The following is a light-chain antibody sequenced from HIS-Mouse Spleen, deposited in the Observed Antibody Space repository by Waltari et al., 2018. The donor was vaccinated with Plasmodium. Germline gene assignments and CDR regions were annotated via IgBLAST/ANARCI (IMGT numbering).Light chain of an antibody. V-gene: IGLV5-45*03. CDR2: YKSDSDK. Sequence: QAVLTQPSSLSASPGASASLTCTLRSGINVGTYRIYWYQQKPGSPPQYLLRYKSDSDKQQGSGVPSRFSGSKDASANAGILLSSGLQSEDEADYYCIIWHSSAWVFGGGTKLTVL. CDR3: IIWHSSAWV. J-gene: IGLJ3*02. CDR1: SGINVGTYR.